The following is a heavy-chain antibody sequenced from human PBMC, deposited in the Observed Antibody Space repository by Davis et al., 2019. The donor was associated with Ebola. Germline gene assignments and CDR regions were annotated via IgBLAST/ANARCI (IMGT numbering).Heavy chain of an antibody. D-gene: IGHD1-26*01. J-gene: IGHJ5*02. V-gene: IGHV4-59*12. Sequence: GSLRLSCTVSGGSISSYYWSWIRQPPGKGLEWIGYIYYSGSTNYNPSLKSRFTISVDTSKNQFSLKLSSVTAADTAVYYCARGYSGWFDPWGQGTLVTVSS. CDR1: GGSISSYY. CDR3: ARGYSGWFDP. CDR2: IYYSGST.